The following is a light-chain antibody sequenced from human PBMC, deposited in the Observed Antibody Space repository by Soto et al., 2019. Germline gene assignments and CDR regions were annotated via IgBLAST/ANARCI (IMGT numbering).Light chain of an antibody. CDR1: QSLLHSNAYNY. CDR3: MQALQTPLT. J-gene: IGKJ4*01. CDR2: LGS. Sequence: DIVMTQSPLSLPVTPGEPASISCRSSQSLLHSNAYNYLDWYLQKPGQSPQLLIYLGSNRASGVSDRLSGSGLGTDFTLKISRVEAEDVGVYYCMQALQTPLTFGGGTKVEIK. V-gene: IGKV2-28*01.